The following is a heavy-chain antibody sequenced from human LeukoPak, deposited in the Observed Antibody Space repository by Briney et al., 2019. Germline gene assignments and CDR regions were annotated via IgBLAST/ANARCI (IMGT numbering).Heavy chain of an antibody. CDR2: ISSSSSYI. CDR3: ARGPPRPYYFDY. D-gene: IGHD6-6*01. Sequence: GGSLRLSCAASGFTFSSYSMNWVRQAPGKGLECVSSISSSSSYIYYADSVKGRFTISRDNAKNSLYLQMNSLRAEDTPVYYCARGPPRPYYFDYWGQGTLVTVSS. CDR1: GFTFSSYS. J-gene: IGHJ4*02. V-gene: IGHV3-21*01.